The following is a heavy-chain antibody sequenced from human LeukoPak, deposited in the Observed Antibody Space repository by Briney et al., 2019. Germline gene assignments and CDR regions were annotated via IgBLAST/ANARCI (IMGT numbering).Heavy chain of an antibody. V-gene: IGHV4-31*03. CDR1: GGSISSGGYY. Sequence: SETLSLTCTVSGGSISSGGYYWSWIRQHPGKGLEWIGYIYYSGSTYYNPSLKSRVTISVGTSKNQFSLKLSSVTAADTAVYYYARGRIAAAANDAFDIWGQGTMVTVSS. J-gene: IGHJ3*02. CDR2: IYYSGST. CDR3: ARGRIAAAANDAFDI. D-gene: IGHD6-13*01.